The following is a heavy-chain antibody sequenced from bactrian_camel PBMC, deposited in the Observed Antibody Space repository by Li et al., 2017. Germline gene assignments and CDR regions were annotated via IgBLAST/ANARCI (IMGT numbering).Heavy chain of an antibody. J-gene: IGHJ4*01. V-gene: IGHV3S53*01. D-gene: IGHD8*01. CDR2: IDGSGNT. Sequence: VQLVESGGGSVQAGGSLRLSCEYSGRLYSRFCMGWYRQVEGKEDEELATIDGSGNTIYASSVKGRFTISRDNAKKILYLQMNSLTVEDTARYFCAAEKGGADNCEYFGYFGRGTQVTVS. CDR1: GRLYSRFC.